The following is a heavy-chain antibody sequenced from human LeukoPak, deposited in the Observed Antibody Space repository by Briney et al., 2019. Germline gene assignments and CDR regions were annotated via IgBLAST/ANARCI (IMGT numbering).Heavy chain of an antibody. CDR1: GFTFSNYG. D-gene: IGHD6-13*01. J-gene: IGHJ4*02. CDR3: AKDHLWQQLVEDDY. V-gene: IGHV3-30*18. CDR2: ISYDGSNK. Sequence: GRSLRLSCAAFGFTFSNYGMHWVRQAPGKGLEWVAIISYDGSNKYYADSVKGRFTTSRDNSKNTLYLQMNSLRAEDTAVYYCAKDHLWQQLVEDDYWGQGTLVTVSS.